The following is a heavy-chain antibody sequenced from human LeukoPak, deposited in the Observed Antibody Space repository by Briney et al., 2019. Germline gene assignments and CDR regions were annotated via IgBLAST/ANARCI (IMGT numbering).Heavy chain of an antibody. CDR3: AKDLIVLMVYAIAGLDY. D-gene: IGHD2-8*01. V-gene: IGHV3-74*01. CDR2: INDDGSVI. J-gene: IGHJ4*02. CDR1: GFTFSGSW. Sequence: GGSLRLSCAASGFTFSGSWMHWVRQAPGKGLVWVSRINDDGSVISYADSVKGRFTISRDNSKNTLYLQMNSLRAEDTAVYYCAKDLIVLMVYAIAGLDYWGQGTLVTVSS.